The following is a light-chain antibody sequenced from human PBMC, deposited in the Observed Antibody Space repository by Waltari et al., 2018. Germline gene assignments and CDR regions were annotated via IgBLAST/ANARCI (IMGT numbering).Light chain of an antibody. V-gene: IGKV1-39*01. CDR2: AAS. CDR3: HQTYNTPYT. Sequence: DIKMTQPPPSLPAPVRDGVTITCRASQNISRYLNWYQQKPGTAPKVLIYAASSLRSGVPSRFSGSGSGTDFALTISSLQAEDFANYYCHQTYNTPYTFGQGTKLDMK. J-gene: IGKJ2*01. CDR1: QNISRY.